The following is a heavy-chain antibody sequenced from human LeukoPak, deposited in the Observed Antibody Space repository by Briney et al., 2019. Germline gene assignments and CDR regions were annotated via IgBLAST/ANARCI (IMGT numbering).Heavy chain of an antibody. D-gene: IGHD3-22*01. V-gene: IGHV3-23*01. Sequence: GGSLRLSCAASGFTFSSYAMSWVRQAPGKGLEWVSAISGSGGSTYYADSVKGRFTISRDNSKNTPYLQMNSLRAEDTAVYYCAKGPDRDYYYYYGMDVWGQGTTVTVSS. CDR2: ISGSGGST. CDR3: AKGPDRDYYYYYGMDV. CDR1: GFTFSSYA. J-gene: IGHJ6*02.